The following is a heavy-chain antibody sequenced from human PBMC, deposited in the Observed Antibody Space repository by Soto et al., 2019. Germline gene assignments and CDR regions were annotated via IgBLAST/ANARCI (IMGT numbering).Heavy chain of an antibody. CDR1: GFPFSSYG. Sequence: QVQLVESGGGVVQPGRSLRLSCAASGFPFSSYGMHWVRQAPGKGLEWVAVISYDETKKYYADSVKGRFTISRDNSKNALYLQLTSLRTADTAVYYCAKCPLWVGEVWYFDLWGRGTLVTVSS. V-gene: IGHV3-30*18. D-gene: IGHD3-10*01. J-gene: IGHJ2*01. CDR2: ISYDETKK. CDR3: AKCPLWVGEVWYFDL.